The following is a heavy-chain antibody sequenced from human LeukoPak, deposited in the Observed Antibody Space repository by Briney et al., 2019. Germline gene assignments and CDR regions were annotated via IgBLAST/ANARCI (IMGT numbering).Heavy chain of an antibody. Sequence: PGGSLRLSCAASGFTFSSFALSWVRQAPEQGLEWVSTVSDNTYYADSVKGRFTVSRDNSRNTLYLPMNSLRAEDTAVYYCVKDRGGSPFYGMDVWGQGTLVTVSS. CDR1: GFTFSSFA. CDR3: VKDRGGSPFYGMDV. D-gene: IGHD1-26*01. V-gene: IGHV3-23*01. CDR2: VSDNT. J-gene: IGHJ6*02.